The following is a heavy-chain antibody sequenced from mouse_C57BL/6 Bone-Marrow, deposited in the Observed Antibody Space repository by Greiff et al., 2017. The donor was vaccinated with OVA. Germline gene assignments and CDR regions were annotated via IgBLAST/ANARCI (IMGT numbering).Heavy chain of an antibody. CDR3: TRWTGTCAY. CDR2: IDPETGGT. Sequence: QVQLQQSGAELVRPGASVTLSCKASGYTFTDYEMHWVKQTPVHGLEWIGAIDPETGGTAYNQKFKGKALLTADKSSSTAYMERRSLTSEDSAFYYCTRWTGTCAYWGQGTLVTVSA. V-gene: IGHV1-15*01. CDR1: GYTFTDYE. J-gene: IGHJ3*01. D-gene: IGHD4-1*01.